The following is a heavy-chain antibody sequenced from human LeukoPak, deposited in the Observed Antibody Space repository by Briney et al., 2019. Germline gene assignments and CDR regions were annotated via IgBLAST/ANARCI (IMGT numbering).Heavy chain of an antibody. CDR1: GYTLTELS. CDR3: ATGPRGSSSPTDI. Sequence: GASVKVSCKVSGYTLTELSMHWVRQAPGNGLEWMGGFDPEDGETIYAQKFQGRVTMTEDTSTDTAYMELSSLRSEDTAVYYCATGPRGSSSPTDIWGQGTMVTVSS. CDR2: FDPEDGET. J-gene: IGHJ3*02. V-gene: IGHV1-24*01. D-gene: IGHD6-13*01.